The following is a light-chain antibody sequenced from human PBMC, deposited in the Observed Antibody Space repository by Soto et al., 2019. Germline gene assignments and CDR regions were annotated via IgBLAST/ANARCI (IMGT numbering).Light chain of an antibody. J-gene: IGLJ2*01. CDR2: KDS. CDR3: QSADSSGTYQV. Sequence: SYKLTQPSSVPESAEQTARITFSVDPLPKQYAYWYQQKPGQAPVLVIYKDSERPSGIPERFSGSSSGTTVTLTISGVQAEDEADYYCQSADSSGTYQVFGGGTKVTVL. V-gene: IGLV3-25*02. CDR1: PLPKQY.